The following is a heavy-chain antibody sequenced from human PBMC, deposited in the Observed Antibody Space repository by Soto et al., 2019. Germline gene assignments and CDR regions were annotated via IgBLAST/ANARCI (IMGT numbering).Heavy chain of an antibody. CDR2: ISAYNGNT. CDR3: ARESSYYDYIWGSYRVDAFDI. J-gene: IGHJ3*02. V-gene: IGHV1-18*01. D-gene: IGHD3-16*01. CDR1: GYTFTSYG. Sequence: QVQLVQSGAEVKKPGASVKVSCKASGYTFTSYGISWVRQAPGQGLEWMGWISAYNGNTNYAQKLQGRDTMTTDTSTSTAYMELRSLRSDDTAVYYCARESSYYDYIWGSYRVDAFDIWGQGTMVTVSS.